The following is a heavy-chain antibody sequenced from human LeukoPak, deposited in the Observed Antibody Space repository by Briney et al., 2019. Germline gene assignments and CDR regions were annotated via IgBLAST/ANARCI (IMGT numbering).Heavy chain of an antibody. CDR3: ARGVVTATFDI. CDR1: GASISSSSYY. CDR2: IYYSGST. D-gene: IGHD4-23*01. J-gene: IGHJ3*02. V-gene: IGHV4-39*07. Sequence: KPSETLSLTCTVSGASISSSSYYWGWIRQPPGKGLEWIGSIYYSGSTYYNPSLKSRVTISVDTSKNQFSLKLSSVTAADTAVYYCARGVVTATFDIWGQGTMVTVSS.